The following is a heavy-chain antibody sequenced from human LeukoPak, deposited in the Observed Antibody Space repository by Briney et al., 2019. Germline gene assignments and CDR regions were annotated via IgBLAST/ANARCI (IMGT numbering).Heavy chain of an antibody. CDR2: ISYDGSNE. Sequence: GGSLRLSCAASGFTFSSYAMSWVRQTPGKGLEWVAVISYDGSNEYYADSVKGRFTISRDNSKNTLFLQMNNLRVEDTAVYYCARDPGRRIYYSSGSLIDFWGQGTLVTVSS. CDR1: GFTFSSYA. CDR3: ARDPGRRIYYSSGSLIDF. D-gene: IGHD3-10*01. J-gene: IGHJ4*02. V-gene: IGHV3-30*04.